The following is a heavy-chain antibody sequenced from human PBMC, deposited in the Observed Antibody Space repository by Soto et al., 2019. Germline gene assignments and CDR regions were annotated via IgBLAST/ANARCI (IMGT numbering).Heavy chain of an antibody. CDR3: VRCYCSVGSCYGCWNFDL. V-gene: IGHV1-18*01. CDR2: ISASTRNT. CDR1: GYTFSDYA. J-gene: IGHJ2*01. Sequence: QVQLVQSGGEVKKPGASVKVSCQASGYTFSDYAISWVRQAPGQGLEWMGWISASTRNTDQAQNFQGRVIMHLDTSTNTAYMELRSLRSDDTAVYYWVRCYCSVGSCYGCWNFDLWGRGTLVTVSS. D-gene: IGHD2-15*01.